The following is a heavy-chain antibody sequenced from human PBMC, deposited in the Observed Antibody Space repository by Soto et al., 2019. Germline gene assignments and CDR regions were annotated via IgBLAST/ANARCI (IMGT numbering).Heavy chain of an antibody. CDR2: IYYSGST. V-gene: IGHV4-61*01. CDR1: GGSVSSSSCY. Sequence: SETLSLTCTVSGGSVSSSSCYWSWIRQPPGKGLEWIGNIYYSGSTNYNPSLKSRVTISVDTSKNQFSLKLSSVTAADTALYYCARDGGVVGITHWGQGTLVTAPQ. J-gene: IGHJ4*02. CDR3: ARDGGVVGITH. D-gene: IGHD3-16*01.